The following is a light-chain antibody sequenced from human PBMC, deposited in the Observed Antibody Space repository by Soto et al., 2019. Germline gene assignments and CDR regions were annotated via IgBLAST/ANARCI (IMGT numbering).Light chain of an antibody. Sequence: DIVLTQPPDSLAVSLGERATIDCKSSQSVLYSSNNKNHLAWYQQKPGQPPKLIIYWASTRESGVPDRFSGGGSGTDFTLTISSLQAEDVAVYYCQQYYSTPPYTFGQGTKLEIK. CDR2: WAS. CDR3: QQYYSTPPYT. V-gene: IGKV4-1*01. J-gene: IGKJ2*01. CDR1: QSVLYSSNNKNH.